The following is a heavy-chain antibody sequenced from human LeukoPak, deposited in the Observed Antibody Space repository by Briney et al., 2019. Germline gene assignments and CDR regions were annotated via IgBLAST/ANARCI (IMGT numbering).Heavy chain of an antibody. V-gene: IGHV4-61*02. CDR2: IYTSGST. Sequence: SQTLSLTCTVSGGSISSGSHYRSWIRQPAGKGLEWIGRIYTSGSTNYNPSLKSRVTISVDRSKNQFSLKLSSVTAADTAVYYCARGVATINFDYWGQGTLVTVSS. CDR3: ARGVATINFDY. J-gene: IGHJ4*02. CDR1: GGSISSGSHY. D-gene: IGHD5-24*01.